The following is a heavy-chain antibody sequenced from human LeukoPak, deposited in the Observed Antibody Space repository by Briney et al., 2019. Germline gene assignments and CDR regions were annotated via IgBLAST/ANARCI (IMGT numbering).Heavy chain of an antibody. Sequence: GGSLRLSCVASGFTFSNYGMHWVRQAPGKGLEWVAFIRYDGNNKDYADSVKGRFTISRDNSKNTLYLQMNSLRAEDTAVYYCAKDRDWVANSYFDYWGQGTLSPSPQ. CDR2: IRYDGNNK. D-gene: IGHD2-21*02. J-gene: IGHJ4*02. CDR3: AKDRDWVANSYFDY. V-gene: IGHV3-30*02. CDR1: GFTFSNYG.